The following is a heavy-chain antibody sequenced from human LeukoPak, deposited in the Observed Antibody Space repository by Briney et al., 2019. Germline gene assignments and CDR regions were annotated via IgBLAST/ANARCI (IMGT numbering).Heavy chain of an antibody. Sequence: PGGSLRLSXAASGFTFDDYGMSWVRQAPGKGVEWVSGINWNGGSTGYADSVKGRFTISRDNAKNSLYLQMNSLRAEDTALYYCARAQGAHYYYYYMDVWGKGTTVTVSS. CDR2: INWNGGST. D-gene: IGHD1-26*01. CDR1: GFTFDDYG. CDR3: ARAQGAHYYYYYMDV. V-gene: IGHV3-20*04. J-gene: IGHJ6*03.